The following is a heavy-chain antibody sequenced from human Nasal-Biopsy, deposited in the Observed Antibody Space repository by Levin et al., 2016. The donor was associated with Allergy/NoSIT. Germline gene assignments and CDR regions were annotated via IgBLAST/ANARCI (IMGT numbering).Heavy chain of an antibody. CDR3: VLMDFWSGPPV. CDR2: GKNKANSYSS. CDR1: GIFFSDHY. D-gene: IGHD3-3*01. J-gene: IGHJ3*01. Sequence: GGSLRLSCAVSGIFFSDHYLDWVRQAPGKGLEWVGRGKNKANSYSSDYAASVKGRFTISRDGSQNSLYLQMKSLKTEDTAVYYCVLMDFWSGPPVWGQGTTVTVSS. V-gene: IGHV3-72*01.